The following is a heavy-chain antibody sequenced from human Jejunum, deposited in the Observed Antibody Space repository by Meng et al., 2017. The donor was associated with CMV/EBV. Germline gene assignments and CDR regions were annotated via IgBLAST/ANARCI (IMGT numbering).Heavy chain of an antibody. CDR3: ARDSGADSVATGDFDY. Sequence: FTVSNDYVSWVRQAPGKGLEWVSVIYSGGTTYYADSVKGRFTISRDNSKNTLYLQMNSLRVEDTAVYYCARDSGADSVATGDFDYWGQGTLVTVSS. V-gene: IGHV3-53*05. CDR2: IYSGGTT. J-gene: IGHJ4*02. CDR1: FTVSNDY. D-gene: IGHD5-12*01.